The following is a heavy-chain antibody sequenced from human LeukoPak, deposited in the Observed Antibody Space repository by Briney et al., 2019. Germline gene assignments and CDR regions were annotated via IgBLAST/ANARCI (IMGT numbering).Heavy chain of an antibody. V-gene: IGHV1-2*02. CDR3: ARDNGYSYGPRIAAAGTQFDY. Sequence: ASAKVSCKASGYTFTGYYMHWVRQAPGQGLEWMGWINPNSGGTNYAQKFQGRVTMTRDTSISTAYMELSRLRSEDTAVYYCARDNGYSYGPRIAAAGTQFDYWGQGTLVTVSS. D-gene: IGHD6-13*01. J-gene: IGHJ4*02. CDR2: INPNSGGT. CDR1: GYTFTGYY.